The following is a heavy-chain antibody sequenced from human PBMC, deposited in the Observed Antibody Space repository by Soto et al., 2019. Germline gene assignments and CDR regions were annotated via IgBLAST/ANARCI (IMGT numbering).Heavy chain of an antibody. J-gene: IGHJ4*02. CDR2: IYYSGST. CDR1: GGSISSGGYY. D-gene: IGHD3-10*01. V-gene: IGHV4-31*03. Sequence: SETLSLTCTVSGGSISSGGYYWSWIRQHPGKGLEWIGYIYYSGSTYYNPSLKSRVTISVDTSKNQFSLKLSSVTAADTAVYYCARGSPVRGDPLFDYWGQGTLVTVSS. CDR3: ARGSPVRGDPLFDY.